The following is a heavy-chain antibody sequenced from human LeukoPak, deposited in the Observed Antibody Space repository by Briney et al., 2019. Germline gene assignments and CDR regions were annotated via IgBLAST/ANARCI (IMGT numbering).Heavy chain of an antibody. V-gene: IGHV4-59*01. J-gene: IGHJ4*02. CDR1: GGSISSYY. D-gene: IGHD3-16*02. Sequence: PSETLSLTCTVSGGSISSYYWSWIRQPPGKGLEWIGYIHYSGTTIYNPSLKSRVTISLDTSKNQFSLKLSSVTAADTAVYYCARDQGFIPRWGQGTLVTVSS. CDR2: IHYSGTT. CDR3: ARDQGFIPR.